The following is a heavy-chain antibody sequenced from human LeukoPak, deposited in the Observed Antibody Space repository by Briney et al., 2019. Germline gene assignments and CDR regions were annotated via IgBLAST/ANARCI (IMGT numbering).Heavy chain of an antibody. CDR3: AREVDYGSGSYAFDI. D-gene: IGHD3-10*01. CDR1: GYTFTSYG. J-gene: IGHJ3*02. V-gene: IGHV1-18*01. CDR2: ISAYNGNT. Sequence: ASVKVSCKASGYTFTSYGISWVRQAPGQGLEWMGWISAYNGNTNYAQKLQGRVTMTTDTSTSTAYMELRSLRSDDTAVYYCAREVDYGSGSYAFDIWGQGTMVTVSS.